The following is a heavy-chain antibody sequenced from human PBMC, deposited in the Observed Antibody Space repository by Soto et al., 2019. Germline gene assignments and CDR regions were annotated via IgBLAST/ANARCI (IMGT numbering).Heavy chain of an antibody. CDR1: GGSINSGDYY. J-gene: IGHJ6*02. CDR2: IFHSGST. D-gene: IGHD3-10*01. Sequence: QVQLQESGPGLVKPSQTLSLTCTVSGGSINSGDYYWTWVRQPPGKGLEWIGNIFHSGSTYYTPCRQIRANISVDTSKNHISRKLSSVTPADAAVYYCARDRYYGSGTYYNFYSGMDAWGQGTTGTVSS. CDR3: ARDRYYGSGTYYNFYSGMDA. V-gene: IGHV4-30-4*01.